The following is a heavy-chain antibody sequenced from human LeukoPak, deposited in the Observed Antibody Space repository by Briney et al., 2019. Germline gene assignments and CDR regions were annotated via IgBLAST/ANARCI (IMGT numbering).Heavy chain of an antibody. CDR3: AKIGVSGSWFFDL. CDR1: GFTFSNHG. Sequence: AGGSLRPSCAASGFTFSNHGMSWVRQAPGKGLEWVSSISANSFYTYYADSVKGSFTVSRDNSKNTLYLQMNNMAAEDTAVYFCAKIGVSGSWFFDLWGRGTLLSVSS. J-gene: IGHJ2*01. V-gene: IGHV3-23*01. D-gene: IGHD1-1*01. CDR2: ISANSFYT.